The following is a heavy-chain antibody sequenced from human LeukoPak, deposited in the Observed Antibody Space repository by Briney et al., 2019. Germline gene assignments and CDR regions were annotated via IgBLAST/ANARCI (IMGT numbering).Heavy chain of an antibody. J-gene: IGHJ3*02. Sequence: ASVKVSCKASGYTFTCYYMHWVGQAPGQGREWMGWINPNSGGTNYAQKFQGRVTMTRDTSISTASMEPSRLRSDDTAVYYCARPYPRTPDAFEIWGQGTMVTVSS. D-gene: IGHD2-2*01. V-gene: IGHV1-2*02. CDR1: GYTFTCYY. CDR3: ARPYPRTPDAFEI. CDR2: INPNSGGT.